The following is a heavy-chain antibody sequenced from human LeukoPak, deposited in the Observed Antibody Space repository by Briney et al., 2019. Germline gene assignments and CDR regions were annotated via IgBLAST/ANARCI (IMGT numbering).Heavy chain of an antibody. D-gene: IGHD2-2*01. J-gene: IGHJ5*02. CDR3: ARVVARHPDEGIVVGPAASNNWFDP. Sequence: SQTLSLTCTVSGGSISSGGYYWSWLRQHPGKGLEWIGYIYDSGSTYYNPSLKSRVTISVDTSKNQFSLKLSSVTAADTAVYYCARVVARHPDEGIVVGPAASNNWFDPWGQGTLVTVSS. CDR1: GGSISSGGYY. CDR2: IYDSGST. V-gene: IGHV4-31*03.